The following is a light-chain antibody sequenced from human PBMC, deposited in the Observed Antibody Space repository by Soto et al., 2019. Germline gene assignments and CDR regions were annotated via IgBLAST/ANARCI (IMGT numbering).Light chain of an antibody. V-gene: IGKV3-20*01. CDR2: GAS. CDR1: QHVEYRD. J-gene: IGKJ1*01. Sequence: EVVLTQSPGTLSLSPGERAALSCRANQHVEYRDVVWYQQRPGQAPRLLIYGASTRATGIPDRFSGSGSGTDFTLTISRLEPEDFAVYYCQQYGNSVWTFGHGTKIDTK. CDR3: QQYGNSVWT.